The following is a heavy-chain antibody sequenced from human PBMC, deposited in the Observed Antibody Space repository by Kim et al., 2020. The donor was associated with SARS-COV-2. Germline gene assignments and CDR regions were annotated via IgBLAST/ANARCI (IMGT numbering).Heavy chain of an antibody. CDR3: ARRANIVVVTDAFDI. V-gene: IGHV4-59*08. Sequence: PSLKSRVTISVDSSKNQFSLKLISVTAADTAVYYFARRANIVVVTDAFDIWGQGTMVTVSS. D-gene: IGHD2-21*02. J-gene: IGHJ3*02.